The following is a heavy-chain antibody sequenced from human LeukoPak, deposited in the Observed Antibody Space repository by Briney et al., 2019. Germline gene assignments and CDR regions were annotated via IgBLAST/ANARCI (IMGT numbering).Heavy chain of an antibody. CDR3: ARWDGSGSYGVY. D-gene: IGHD3-10*01. Sequence: PGGSLRLSCAATGFTFSNYAIAWVRQAPGKGLEWVSSISGSRSSTYYADSVKGRFTISRDNSKSTLYLQMNSLRAEDTAVYYCARWDGSGSYGVYWGQGTLVTVSS. J-gene: IGHJ4*02. CDR2: ISGSRSST. CDR1: GFTFSNYA. V-gene: IGHV3-23*01.